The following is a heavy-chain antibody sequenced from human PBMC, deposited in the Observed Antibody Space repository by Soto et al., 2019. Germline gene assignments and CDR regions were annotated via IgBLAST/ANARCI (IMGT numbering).Heavy chain of an antibody. D-gene: IGHD3-3*01. CDR2: INPNRGGT. CDR3: ARSTFWSGYYTGQYYYYYRMDV. Sequence: GASVKVSCKASGYTFTGYYMHWVRQAPGQGLEWMGWINPNRGGTNYAQKFQGRVTMTRDTSISTAYMELSRLRSDDTAVYYCARSTFWSGYYTGQYYYYYRMDVWGQGTTVTVSS. V-gene: IGHV1-2*02. J-gene: IGHJ6*02. CDR1: GYTFTGYY.